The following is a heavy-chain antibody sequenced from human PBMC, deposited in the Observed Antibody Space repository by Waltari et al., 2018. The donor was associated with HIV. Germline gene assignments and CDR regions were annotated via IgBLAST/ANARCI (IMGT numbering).Heavy chain of an antibody. Sequence: QLLLQESGPGLVRPSETLSLTCTVTGPSISSPRSYWGWVRHPPGKGLEWIVSNMYSGSTYNNPSLKSRVAISVDTSRNQFSLNLTSVTAADTALYYCARHDGTSYYFGSDMNPRPFSFWFASWGQGILVTVSS. CDR2: NMYSGST. D-gene: IGHD3-10*01. CDR3: ARHDGTSYYFGSDMNPRPFSFWFAS. V-gene: IGHV4-39*01. CDR1: GPSISSPRSY. J-gene: IGHJ5*01.